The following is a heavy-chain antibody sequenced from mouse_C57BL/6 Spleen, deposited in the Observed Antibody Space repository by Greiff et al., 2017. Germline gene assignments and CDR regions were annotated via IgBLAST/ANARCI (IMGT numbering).Heavy chain of an antibody. J-gene: IGHJ3*01. CDR2: IYPGSGST. Sequence: QVQLQQPGAELVKPGASVKMSCKASGYTFTSYWITWVKQRPGQGLEWIGDIYPGSGSTNYNEKFKSKATLTVDTSSSTAYMQLSSLTSEDSAVYYWAGYYGSSPWFAYWGQGTLVTVSA. V-gene: IGHV1-55*01. CDR3: AGYYGSSPWFAY. CDR1: GYTFTSYW. D-gene: IGHD1-1*01.